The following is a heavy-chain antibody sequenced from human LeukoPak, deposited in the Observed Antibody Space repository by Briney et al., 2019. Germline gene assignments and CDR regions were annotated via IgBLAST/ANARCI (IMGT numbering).Heavy chain of an antibody. CDR3: ARVVGLTGYSSSWYSGYYYYMDV. V-gene: IGHV1-69*06. CDR2: VIPIFCTT. CDR1: GGTFSSYA. J-gene: IGHJ6*03. D-gene: IGHD6-13*01. Sequence: GASVKVSCKASGGTFSSYAISWVRQAPGKGLGWMGGVIPIFCTTNYAQKFQDRVTITADKSTSTAYMELSSLRSEDTAVYYCARVVGLTGYSSSWYSGYYYYMDVWGKGTTVTVSS.